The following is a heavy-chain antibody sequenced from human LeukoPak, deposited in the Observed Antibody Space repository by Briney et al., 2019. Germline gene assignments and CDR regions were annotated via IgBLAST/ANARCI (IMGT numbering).Heavy chain of an antibody. V-gene: IGHV4-61*02. CDR1: GASISSGSYY. CDR2: IYISGSP. J-gene: IGHJ4*02. CDR3: ARGYYDSSGYSNPFDY. D-gene: IGHD3-22*01. Sequence: SETLSLTCTVSGASISSGSYYWSWIRQPAGKGLEWIGRIYISGSPNYNPSLKSRVTVSVDTSKNQFSLRLTSVTAADTAVYYCARGYYDSSGYSNPFDYWGQGTLVTVSS.